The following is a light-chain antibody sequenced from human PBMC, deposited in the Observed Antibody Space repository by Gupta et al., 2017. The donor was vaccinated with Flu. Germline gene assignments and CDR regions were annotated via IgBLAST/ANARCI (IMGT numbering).Light chain of an antibody. J-gene: IGLJ3*02. CDR2: VNS. CDR3: QSSDNSRSADWV. V-gene: IGLV1-40*01. CDR1: SSNIGAGYD. Sequence: QSVLTQPPSVSGAPGQRVTISCTGSSSNIGAGYDVHWYQQLPETAPKLLIYVNSNRRSGAPDPFSGSNSGASAAPAITMLQAEEEADDYYQSSDNSRSADWVFGGGTKLTVL.